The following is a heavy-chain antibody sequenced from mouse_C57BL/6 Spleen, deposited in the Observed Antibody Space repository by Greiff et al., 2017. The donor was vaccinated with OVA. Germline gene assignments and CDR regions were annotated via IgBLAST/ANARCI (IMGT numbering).Heavy chain of an antibody. J-gene: IGHJ2*01. V-gene: IGHV1-55*01. CDR1: GYTFTSYW. CDR3: ARSFITTVVGDFDY. CDR2: IYPGSGST. Sequence: QVQLQQPGAELVKPGASVKMSCKASGYTFTSYWITWVKQRPGQGLEWIGDIYPGSGSTNYNEKLKSKATLTVDTSSSTAYMQLSSLTSEDSAVYYCARSFITTVVGDFDYWGQGTTLTVSS. D-gene: IGHD1-1*01.